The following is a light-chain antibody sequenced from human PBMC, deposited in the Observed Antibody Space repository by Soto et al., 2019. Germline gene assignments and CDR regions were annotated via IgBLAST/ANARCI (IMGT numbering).Light chain of an antibody. CDR3: QNWGTGGDVV. CDR2: LNSDGRH. J-gene: IGLJ2*01. V-gene: IGLV4-69*01. CDR1: SGHSNYA. Sequence: QLVLTQSPSASASLGASVKLTCTLSSGHSNYAIAWHQQQPEKGPRYLMKLNSDGRHSKGDEIPDRFSGTSSGAERYLTISSLQSEDEADDYCQNWGTGGDVVFGGGTKLTVL.